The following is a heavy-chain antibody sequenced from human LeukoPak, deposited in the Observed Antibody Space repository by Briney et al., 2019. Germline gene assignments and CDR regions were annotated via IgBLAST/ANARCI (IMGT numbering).Heavy chain of an antibody. J-gene: IGHJ4*02. Sequence: PSQTLSLTCTVSGGSISSGSYYWSWIRQPAGKGLEWIGRIYTSGSTNYNPSLKSRVTISVDTSKNQFSLKLSSVTAADTAVYYCARAIYLYYYGSGSSGQFDYWGQGTLVTVSS. CDR2: IYTSGST. CDR1: GGSISSGSYY. CDR3: ARAIYLYYYGSGSSGQFDY. D-gene: IGHD3-10*01. V-gene: IGHV4-61*02.